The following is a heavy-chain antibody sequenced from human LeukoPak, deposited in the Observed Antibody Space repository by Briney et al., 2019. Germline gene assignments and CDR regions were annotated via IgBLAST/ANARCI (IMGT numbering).Heavy chain of an antibody. Sequence: ASVKVSCKASGYTFTSYGISWVRQAPGQGLEWMGWISAYNGNTNYAQKLQGRVTMTTDTSTSTAYMELRSLRSDDTAVYYYARDHELNYDFWSGYYTGWDYYYYYMDVWGKGTTVTVSS. CDR3: ARDHELNYDFWSGYYTGWDYYYYYMDV. CDR1: GYTFTSYG. J-gene: IGHJ6*03. V-gene: IGHV1-18*01. D-gene: IGHD3-3*01. CDR2: ISAYNGNT.